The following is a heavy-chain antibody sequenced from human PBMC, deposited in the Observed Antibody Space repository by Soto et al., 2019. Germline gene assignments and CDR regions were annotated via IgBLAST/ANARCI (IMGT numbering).Heavy chain of an antibody. J-gene: IGHJ6*02. CDR2: IIPILGIA. Sequence: SVKVSCKASGGTFSSYTISWVRQAPGQGLEWMGRIIPILGIANYAQKFQGRVTITADKSTSTAYMELSSLRSEDTAVYYCARDPTFQGTMVREKGYYGMDVWGQGTTVTVSS. CDR1: GGTFSSYT. D-gene: IGHD3-10*01. CDR3: ARDPTFQGTMVREKGYYGMDV. V-gene: IGHV1-69*04.